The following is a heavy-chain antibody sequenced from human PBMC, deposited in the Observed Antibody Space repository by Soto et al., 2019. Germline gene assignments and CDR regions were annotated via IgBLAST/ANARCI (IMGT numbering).Heavy chain of an antibody. J-gene: IGHJ4*02. CDR2: ISYDGSNK. Sequence: QVQLVESGGGVVQPGRSLRLSCAASGFTFSSYGMHWVRQAPGKGLEWVAVISYDGSNKYYADSVKGRFTISRDNSKNTLYLQMNSLRAEDTAVYYCAKSRATVVTPPAHWGQGTPVTVSS. CDR1: GFTFSSYG. V-gene: IGHV3-30*18. D-gene: IGHD4-17*01. CDR3: AKSRATVVTPPAH.